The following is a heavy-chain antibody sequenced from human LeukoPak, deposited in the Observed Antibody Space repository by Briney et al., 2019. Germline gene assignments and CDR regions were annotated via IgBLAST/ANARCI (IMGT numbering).Heavy chain of an antibody. D-gene: IGHD6-6*01. CDR1: GFTFSSYA. CDR2: ISGSGGST. CDR3: AIRGVSSNSLFDH. V-gene: IGHV3-23*01. J-gene: IGHJ4*02. Sequence: GGSLRLSCAASGFTFSSYAMSWVRQAPGKGLEWVSVISGSGGSTSYADSVKGRFTISRDNSMNTLYLQMNSLRAEDTAVYYCAIRGVSSNSLFDHWGQGTLVTVSS.